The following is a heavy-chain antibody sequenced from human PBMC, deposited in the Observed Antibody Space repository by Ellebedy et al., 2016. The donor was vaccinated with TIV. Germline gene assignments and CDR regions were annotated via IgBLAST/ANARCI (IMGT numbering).Heavy chain of an antibody. J-gene: IGHJ4*02. V-gene: IGHV1-46*01. CDR1: GYTFTNYY. D-gene: IGHD6-6*01. CDR2: INPSVGHT. Sequence: ASVKVSCKASGYTFTNYYIHWVRQAPGQGLEWMGVINPSVGHTTYAQKFQGRVTMTRDTSTSTIYMELSSLRFEDTAVYYCARTRWQLAFDYWGQGTLITVSS. CDR3: ARTRWQLAFDY.